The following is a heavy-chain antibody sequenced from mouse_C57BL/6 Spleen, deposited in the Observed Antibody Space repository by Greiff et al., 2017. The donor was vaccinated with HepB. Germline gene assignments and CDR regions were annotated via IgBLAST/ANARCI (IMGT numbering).Heavy chain of an antibody. CDR1: GFTFSSYG. CDR3: ARDSGGFDY. J-gene: IGHJ2*01. CDR2: ISSGGSYT. Sequence: EVHLVESGGDLVKPGGSLKLSCAASGFTFSSYGMSWVRQTPDKRLEWVATISSGGSYTYYPDSVKGRFTISRDNAKNTLYLQMSSLKSEDTAMYYCARDSGGFDYWGQGTTLTVSS. V-gene: IGHV5-6*01.